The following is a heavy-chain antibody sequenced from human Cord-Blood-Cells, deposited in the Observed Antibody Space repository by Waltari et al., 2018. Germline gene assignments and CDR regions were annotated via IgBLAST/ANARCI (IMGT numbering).Heavy chain of an antibody. CDR2: IYRGGST. CDR3: ARALQGIDY. CDR1: GFTVCTTY. D-gene: IGHD3-10*01. V-gene: IGHV3-53*02. Sequence: EVQMVETGGGLIQPGGSLRLSCEASGFTVCTTYMSWVSKVPGKGMEWVLVIYRGGSTYDADSVKGRFTISRDNSKNTLYLQMNSLRAEDTAVYYCARALQGIDYWGQGTLVTVSS. J-gene: IGHJ4*02.